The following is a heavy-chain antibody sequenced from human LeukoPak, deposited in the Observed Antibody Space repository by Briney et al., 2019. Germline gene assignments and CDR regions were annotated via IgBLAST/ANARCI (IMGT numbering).Heavy chain of an antibody. V-gene: IGHV3-48*04. D-gene: IGHD3-22*01. Sequence: PGGSLRLSCAASGFTFSSSAMNWVRQAPGKGLEWVSYVSSSSSTIYYADSVKGRFTISRDNAKNSLYLQMNSLRAEDTAVYYCAREARYDSPHYWGQGTLVTVSS. J-gene: IGHJ4*02. CDR2: VSSSSSTI. CDR3: AREARYDSPHY. CDR1: GFTFSSSA.